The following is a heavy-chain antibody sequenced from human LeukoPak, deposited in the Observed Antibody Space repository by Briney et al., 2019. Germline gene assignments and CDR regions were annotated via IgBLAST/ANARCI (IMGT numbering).Heavy chain of an antibody. CDR3: ARGPYCSGGSCHQNTYYYYGTDV. CDR2: ISSSSSYI. V-gene: IGHV3-21*01. J-gene: IGHJ6*02. Sequence: AGGSLRLSCAASGFTFSSYSMNWVRQAPGKGLEWVSSISSSSSYIYYADSVKGRFTISRDNAKNSLYLQMNSLRAEDTAVYYCARGPYCSGGSCHQNTYYYYGTDVWGQGTTVTVSS. D-gene: IGHD2-15*01. CDR1: GFTFSSYS.